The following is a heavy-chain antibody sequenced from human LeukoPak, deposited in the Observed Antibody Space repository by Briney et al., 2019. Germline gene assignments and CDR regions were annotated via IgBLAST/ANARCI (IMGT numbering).Heavy chain of an antibody. CDR1: GFTFDDYG. CDR3: ARDLTPPPYGSGSHSLKSPEGY. CDR2: INWNGGST. D-gene: IGHD3-10*01. J-gene: IGHJ4*02. V-gene: IGHV3-20*04. Sequence: GGSLRLSCAASGFTFDDYGMGWVRQAPGKGQEWVPGINWNGGSTGYADSVKGRFTISRDNAKNSLYLQMNSLRAEDTALYYCARDLTPPPYGSGSHSLKSPEGYWGQGTLVTVSS.